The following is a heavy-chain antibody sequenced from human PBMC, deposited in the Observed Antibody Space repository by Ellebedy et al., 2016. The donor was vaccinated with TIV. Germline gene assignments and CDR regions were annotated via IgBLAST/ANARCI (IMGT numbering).Heavy chain of an antibody. CDR1: RGTFSSYA. CDR3: ARARYCSGGSCYPPDY. CDR2: IIPIFGTA. V-gene: IGHV1-69*13. Sequence: SVKVSXKASRGTFSSYAISWVRQAPGQGLEWMGGIIPIFGTANYAQKFQGRVTITADESTSTAYMELSSLRSEDTAVYYCARARYCSGGSCYPPDYWGQGTLVTVSS. J-gene: IGHJ4*02. D-gene: IGHD2-15*01.